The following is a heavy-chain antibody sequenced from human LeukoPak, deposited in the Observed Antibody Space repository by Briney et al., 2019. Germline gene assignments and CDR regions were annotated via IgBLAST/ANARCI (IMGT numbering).Heavy chain of an antibody. CDR2: FDPEDGET. J-gene: IGHJ4*02. D-gene: IGHD1-14*01. Sequence: ASVKVSCKASGGTFSSYAISWVRQAPGQGLEWMGGFDPEDGETIYAQKFQGRVTMTEDTSTDTAYMELSSLRSEDTAVYYCATTPGGWGQGTLVTVSS. CDR1: GGTFSSYA. V-gene: IGHV1-24*01. CDR3: ATTPGG.